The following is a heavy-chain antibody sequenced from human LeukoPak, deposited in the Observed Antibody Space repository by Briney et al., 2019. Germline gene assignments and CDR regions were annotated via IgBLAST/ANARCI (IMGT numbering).Heavy chain of an antibody. CDR2: INPNSGGT. V-gene: IGHV1-2*06. J-gene: IGHJ4*02. CDR1: GYTFTGYY. D-gene: IGHD1-26*01. CDR3: ARDRIVGATKVDY. Sequence: ASVKVSCKASGYTFTGYYMHWVRQAPGQGLEWMGRINPNSGGTNYAQKFQGRVTMTRDTSISTAYMELSRLRSDDTAVYHCARDRIVGATKVDYWGQGTLVTVSS.